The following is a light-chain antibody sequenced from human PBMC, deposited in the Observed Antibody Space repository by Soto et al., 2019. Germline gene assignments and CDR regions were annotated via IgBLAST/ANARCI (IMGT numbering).Light chain of an antibody. Sequence: QSALTQPASVSGSPGQSITISCTGTSSDVGGYNYVSWYQQHPGKAPKLMIYEVSNRPSGVSNRFSGSKSGNTASLIISGLQAEDEADYYCSSYTSSSILYVFGTGTKLTVL. J-gene: IGLJ1*01. CDR1: SSDVGGYNY. CDR2: EVS. V-gene: IGLV2-14*01. CDR3: SSYTSSSILYV.